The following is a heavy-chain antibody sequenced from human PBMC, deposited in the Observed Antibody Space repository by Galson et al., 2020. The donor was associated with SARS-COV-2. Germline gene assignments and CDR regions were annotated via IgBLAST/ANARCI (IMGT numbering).Heavy chain of an antibody. CDR2: ISGSGCST. Sequence: SSYAMSWVRQAPGKGLEWVSAISGSGCSTYYADSVKGRFTISRDNSKNTLYLQMNSLRAEYTAVYYCAKDHRLHDYGDQFEYWGQGTLVTGSS. CDR1: SSYA. CDR3: AKDHRLHDYGDQFEY. D-gene: IGHD4-17*01. J-gene: IGHJ4*02. V-gene: IGHV3-23*01.